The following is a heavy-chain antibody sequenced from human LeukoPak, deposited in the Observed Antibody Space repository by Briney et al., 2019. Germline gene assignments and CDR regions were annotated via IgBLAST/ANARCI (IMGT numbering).Heavy chain of an antibody. J-gene: IGHJ4*02. CDR3: ARVGTNYYDSSGYYSGLDY. Sequence: GASVKVSCKASGYTFTSYGISWVRQAPGQGLEWMGWISAYNGNTNYAQKLQGRVTMTTDTSTSTAYMELRSLRSDDTAVYYCARVGTNYYDSSGYYSGLDYWGQGTLVTVSS. CDR1: GYTFTSYG. CDR2: ISAYNGNT. V-gene: IGHV1-18*01. D-gene: IGHD3-22*01.